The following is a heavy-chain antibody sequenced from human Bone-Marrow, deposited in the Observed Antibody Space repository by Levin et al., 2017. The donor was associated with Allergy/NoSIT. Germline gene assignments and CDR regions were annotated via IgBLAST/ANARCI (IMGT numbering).Heavy chain of an antibody. CDR3: TRRRHTHGIDY. Sequence: GGSLRLSCAASGFTFSDHYMDWVRQAPGKGLEWVGRIRNKANRYTTEYAASVKGRFSISRDDSENSLYLQINSLRIEDTAVYYCTRRRHTHGIDYWGQGTLVTVSS. V-gene: IGHV3-72*01. CDR2: IRNKANRYTT. J-gene: IGHJ4*02. D-gene: IGHD1-1*01. CDR1: GFTFSDHY.